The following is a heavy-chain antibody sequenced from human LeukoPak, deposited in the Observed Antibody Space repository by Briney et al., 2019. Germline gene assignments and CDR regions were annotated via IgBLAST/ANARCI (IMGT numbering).Heavy chain of an antibody. CDR3: ARDLDSSGYYRSDTLDI. J-gene: IGHJ3*02. CDR2: ISAYTGKT. D-gene: IGHD3-22*01. CDR1: GYTFSSYG. V-gene: IGHV1-18*01. Sequence: GASVKVSCKASGYTFSSYGTTWVRQAPGQGLEWMGWISAYTGKTEYPQKLQGRVTMTTDTSTTTAYMELMSLRSDDTAVYYCARDLDSSGYYRSDTLDIWGQGTMVTVSS.